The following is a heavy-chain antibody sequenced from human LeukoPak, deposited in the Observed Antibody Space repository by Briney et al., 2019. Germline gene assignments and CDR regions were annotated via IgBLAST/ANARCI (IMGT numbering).Heavy chain of an antibody. Sequence: QAGGSLRLSCAASGFTFSSYGLHWVRQAPGKGLEWVAGISYDGSNKYYADSVKGRFTISRDNSKNTVYLQMNSLRAEDTAVYYCARDLATLGMDVWGKGTTVTVSS. CDR2: ISYDGSNK. CDR3: ARDLATLGMDV. J-gene: IGHJ6*04. CDR1: GFTFSSYG. V-gene: IGHV3-30*01. D-gene: IGHD5-12*01.